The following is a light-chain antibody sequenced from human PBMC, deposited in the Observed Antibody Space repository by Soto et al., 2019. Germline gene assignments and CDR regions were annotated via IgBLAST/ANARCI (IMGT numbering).Light chain of an antibody. CDR1: QSVRSER. CDR2: DAS. CDR3: QQYDVSPIT. Sequence: EIVLTQSPDTLSLSPGERATLSCRASQSVRSERLAWYQHKRGQAPRLVIFDASSRATGIPERFSGSGSRTDFTLTITRLEPEDFAVYFCQQYDVSPITFGLGTRLEIK. V-gene: IGKV3-20*01. J-gene: IGKJ5*01.